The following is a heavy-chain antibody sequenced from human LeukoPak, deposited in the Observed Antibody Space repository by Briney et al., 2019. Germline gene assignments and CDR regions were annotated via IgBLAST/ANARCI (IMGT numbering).Heavy chain of an antibody. CDR3: ARVLAAAGNNWFDP. V-gene: IGHV4-30-4*07. CDR1: GGSISSGGYS. D-gene: IGHD6-13*01. CDR2: IYYTGNT. J-gene: IGHJ5*02. Sequence: SQTLSLTCTVSGGSISSGGYSWSWIRQPPGKAMEFIAYIYYTGNTYFNPSLKSRVTISVDTSKNQFSLKLSSVTAADTAVYYCARVLAAAGNNWFDPWGQGTLVTVSS.